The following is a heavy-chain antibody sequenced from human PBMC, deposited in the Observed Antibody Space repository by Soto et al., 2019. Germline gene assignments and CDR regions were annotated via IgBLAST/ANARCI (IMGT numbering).Heavy chain of an antibody. CDR2: IIPIYGTA. J-gene: IGHJ4*02. CDR3: ARVRVRFLEWLGSEG. D-gene: IGHD3-3*01. CDR1: GGTFSSYA. V-gene: IGHV1-69*12. Sequence: QVQLVQSGAEVKKPGSSVKVSCKASGGTFSSYAISWVRQAPGQGLEWMGGIIPIYGTANYAQRFQGRVTSTADASTSAAYMELGSLRSEDTSVYYCARVRVRFLEWLGSEGWGQGSLVKVSS.